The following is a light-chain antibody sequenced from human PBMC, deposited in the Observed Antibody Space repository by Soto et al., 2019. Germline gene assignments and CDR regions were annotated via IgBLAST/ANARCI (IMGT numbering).Light chain of an antibody. V-gene: IGLV2-14*01. CDR3: SSYTTTTRL. J-gene: IGLJ3*02. CDR1: SSDIGSNNY. CDR2: EVS. Sequence: QSALPQPASVSGSPGQSITISCTGTSSDIGSNNYVSWFQQRPGKAPTLIIYEVSNRPSGVSTHFSGSKSGNTASLTISGLLPEDEAEYYCSSYTTTTRLFGGGTQLTVL.